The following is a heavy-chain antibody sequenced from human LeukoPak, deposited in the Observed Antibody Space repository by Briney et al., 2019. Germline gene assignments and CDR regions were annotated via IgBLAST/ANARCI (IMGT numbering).Heavy chain of an antibody. CDR1: GFTSSDYY. D-gene: IGHD6-13*01. CDR3: ARVGSIAAAGTPDY. Sequence: GGSLRLSCAASGFTSSDYYMTWIRQAPGQGLEWLSYISGSGSYTNYADSVKGRFTTSRDNAKNSLYLQMNSLRAEDTAVYYCARVGSIAAAGTPDYWGQGTLVTVSS. CDR2: ISGSGSYT. J-gene: IGHJ4*02. V-gene: IGHV3-11*06.